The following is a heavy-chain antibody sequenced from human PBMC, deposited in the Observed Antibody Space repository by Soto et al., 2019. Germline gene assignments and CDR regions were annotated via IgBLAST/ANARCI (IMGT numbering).Heavy chain of an antibody. D-gene: IGHD1-7*01. V-gene: IGHV1-2*04. CDR3: ARALTGTTPNYYYYYGMDV. CDR1: GYTFTGYY. J-gene: IGHJ6*02. Sequence: ASVKVSCKASGYTFTGYYMHWVRQAPGQGLEWMGWINPNSGDTNYAQKFQGWVTMTRDTSISTAYMELSRLRSDDTAVYYCARALTGTTPNYYYYYGMDVWGQGTTVTVSS. CDR2: INPNSGDT.